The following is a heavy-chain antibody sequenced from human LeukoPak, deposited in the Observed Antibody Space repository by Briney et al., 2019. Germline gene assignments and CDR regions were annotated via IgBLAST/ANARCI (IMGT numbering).Heavy chain of an antibody. J-gene: IGHJ4*02. CDR2: IVPMFDTA. Sequence: ASVKVSCKASGGTFSNYPISWVRQTPRQGLEWMGGIVPMFDTANYAQKFQGRVTMTADESTRTAYMELSSLRSEDTAIYYCARGDSSWEYWGQGTLVTVSS. CDR3: ARGDSSWEY. D-gene: IGHD6-13*01. V-gene: IGHV1-69*13. CDR1: GGTFSNYP.